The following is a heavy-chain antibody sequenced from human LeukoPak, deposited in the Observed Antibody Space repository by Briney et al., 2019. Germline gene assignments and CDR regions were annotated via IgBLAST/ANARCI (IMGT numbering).Heavy chain of an antibody. CDR1: GLSFSSYS. CDR3: TRGYTSDY. D-gene: IGHD2-2*01. CDR2: ISANTTHI. J-gene: IGHJ4*02. V-gene: IGHV3-21*01. Sequence: GGSLRLSCAASGLSFSSYSMNWVRQAPGKGLEGVSSISANTTHIYGADSLKGRFTISRDDAKNSLYLQLTSLRAEDTAVYYCTRGYTSDYWGQGTLVAVSS.